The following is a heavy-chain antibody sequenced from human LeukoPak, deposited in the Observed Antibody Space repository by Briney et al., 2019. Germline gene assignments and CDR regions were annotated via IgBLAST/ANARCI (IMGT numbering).Heavy chain of an antibody. CDR3: ARDSYCSGGSCYLDY. CDR2: ISSSSSYI. V-gene: IGHV3-21*01. J-gene: IGHJ4*02. D-gene: IGHD2-15*01. Sequence: GGSLRLSCAATGFTFSSYSMNWVRQAPGKGLEWVSSISSSSSYIYYADSVKGRFTISRDNAKNSLYLQMNRLRAEDTAVYYCARDSYCSGGSCYLDYWGQGNLVTVSS. CDR1: GFTFSSYS.